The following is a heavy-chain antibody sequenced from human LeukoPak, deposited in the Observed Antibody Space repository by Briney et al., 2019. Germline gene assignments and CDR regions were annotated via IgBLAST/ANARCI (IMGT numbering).Heavy chain of an antibody. CDR1: GFNLANYW. J-gene: IGHJ5*02. CDR2: ISGSGDTI. D-gene: IGHD5-24*01. Sequence: GGSLRLSCAASGFNLANYWMHWVRQAPGKGLEWISYISGSGDTIYYADSVKGRFTISRDNAKNSLYLQMNSLRAEDTAVYHCARAPLVLQFRWWFDPWGQGTLVIVSS. V-gene: IGHV3-48*04. CDR3: ARAPLVLQFRWWFDP.